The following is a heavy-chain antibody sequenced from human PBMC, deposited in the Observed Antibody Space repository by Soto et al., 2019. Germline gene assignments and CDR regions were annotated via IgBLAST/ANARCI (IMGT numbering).Heavy chain of an antibody. D-gene: IGHD3-22*01. V-gene: IGHV1-69*06. CDR1: GGLLSSYA. Sequence: QVQLVQSGAEVKRPGSSVKVSCKTSGGLLSSYAISWVRQAPGQGLEWMGGSIPTFGTTVYAQNFQGRVSITADRSTGTAYVELRGLRSQDTAVYYCARGINDYYDGTGPSWDDAVDIWGQGTMVTVSS. CDR2: SIPTFGTT. J-gene: IGHJ3*02. CDR3: ARGINDYYDGTGPSWDDAVDI.